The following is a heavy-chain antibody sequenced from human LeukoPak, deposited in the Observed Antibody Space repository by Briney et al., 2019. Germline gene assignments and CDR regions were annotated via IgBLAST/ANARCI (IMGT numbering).Heavy chain of an antibody. CDR2: ISSSGSTI. CDR1: GFTFSDYY. J-gene: IGHJ6*02. V-gene: IGHV3-11*01. D-gene: IGHD6-13*01. CDR3: ARAAASSQATWGFVDV. Sequence: GGSLRLSCAASGFTFSDYYMSWIRQAPGKGLEWVSYISSSGSTIYYADSVKGRFTISRDSAKNSLYLQMNSLRAEDTAVYYCARAAASSQATWGFVDVWGQGTTVTVSS.